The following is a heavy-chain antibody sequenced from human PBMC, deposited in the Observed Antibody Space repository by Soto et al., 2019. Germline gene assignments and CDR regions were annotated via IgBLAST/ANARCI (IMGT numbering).Heavy chain of an antibody. CDR2: ISGYRGNT. V-gene: IGHV1-18*01. Sequence: QVRLVQSGPEMKKPGASVKVSCKASGYSFTSSAISWLRQAPGQGLEWMGWISGYRGNTNYAQKFQGRVTLTTDTSTTTAYLELRSLTSDDTAVYYCARAPDYYDSSGYMDYWGQGTLVTVSP. CDR3: ARAPDYYDSSGYMDY. CDR1: GYSFTSSA. J-gene: IGHJ4*02. D-gene: IGHD3-22*01.